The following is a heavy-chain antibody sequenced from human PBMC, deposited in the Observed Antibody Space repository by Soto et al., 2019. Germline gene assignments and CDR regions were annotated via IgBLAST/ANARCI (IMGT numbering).Heavy chain of an antibody. CDR3: ARVEVTTNSVYGMDV. CDR1: GYGFTCYY. D-gene: IGHD4-17*01. J-gene: IGHJ6*02. CDR2: INPNSGGT. Sequence: ASGKVCCKASGYGFTCYYMHWVRQAPGQGLEWMGWINPNSGGTNYAQKFQGRVTMTGDTSISTAYMELSRLRSDDTAVYYCARVEVTTNSVYGMDVWGQGTTVPVSS. V-gene: IGHV1-2*02.